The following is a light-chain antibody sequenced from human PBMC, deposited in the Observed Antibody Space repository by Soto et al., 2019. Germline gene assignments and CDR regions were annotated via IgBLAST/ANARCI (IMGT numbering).Light chain of an antibody. J-gene: IGKJ1*01. CDR3: HQYGSSPTT. CDR2: GAS. V-gene: IGKV3-20*01. Sequence: EIILTQSPDTLSLSPGERAPLSCRASQTVSSNYLAWCQQRPGQAPRLLIYGASTRAAGIPDRFSGSGSGTDFTLTITRLEPEDFAVYYCHQYGSSPTTLGQGTKV. CDR1: QTVSSNY.